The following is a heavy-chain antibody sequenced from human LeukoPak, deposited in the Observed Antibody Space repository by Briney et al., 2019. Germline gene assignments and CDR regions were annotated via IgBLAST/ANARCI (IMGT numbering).Heavy chain of an antibody. CDR3: AAHLAVAGTHYYYGMDV. J-gene: IGHJ6*02. Sequence: SVKVSCKASGYTFTSYYMHWVRQAPGQGLEWMGGIIPIFGTANYAQKFQGRVTITADESTSTAYMELSSLRSEDTAVYYCAAHLAVAGTHYYYGMDVWGQGTTVTVSS. CDR1: GYTFTSYY. V-gene: IGHV1-69*13. CDR2: IIPIFGTA. D-gene: IGHD6-19*01.